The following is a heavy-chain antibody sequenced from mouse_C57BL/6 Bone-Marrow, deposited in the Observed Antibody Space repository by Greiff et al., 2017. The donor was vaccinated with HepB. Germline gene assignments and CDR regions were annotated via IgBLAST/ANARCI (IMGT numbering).Heavy chain of an antibody. Sequence: VQLQQSGPELVKPGASVKISCKASGYSFTSYYIHWVKQRPGQGLEWIGWIYPGSGNTKYNEKFKGKATLTADTSSSTAYMQLSSLTSEDSAVYYCARYNSSGDEDWGQGTTLTVSS. CDR1: GYSFTSYY. CDR3: ARYNSSGDED. V-gene: IGHV1-66*01. J-gene: IGHJ2*01. CDR2: IYPGSGNT. D-gene: IGHD3-2*02.